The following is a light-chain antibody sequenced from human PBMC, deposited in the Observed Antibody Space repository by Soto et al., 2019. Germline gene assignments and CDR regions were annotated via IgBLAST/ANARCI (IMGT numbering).Light chain of an antibody. J-gene: IGKJ1*01. V-gene: IGKV1-5*01. CDR2: HAS. CDR1: QTINNW. CDR3: QHYNSYPWT. Sequence: EIQMTQSPSTLSAYIRDRVTITCRASQTINNWLAWYQQKPGKAPNLLIYHASNLETGVPSRFSGSAFGTEFTLTISSLQPDDFATYYCQHYNSYPWTFGQGTKVDIK.